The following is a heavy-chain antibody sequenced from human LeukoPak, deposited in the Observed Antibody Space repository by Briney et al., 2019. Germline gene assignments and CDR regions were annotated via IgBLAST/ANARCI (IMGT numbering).Heavy chain of an antibody. Sequence: ASVKVSCKASGYTFSDYYMHWWRQAPGQRLEWLGWINPKSGDTNFAQNFQGRVTMNRDTSISTAYMELSSLTSDDRAVYYCARGPNTGAFDAWGQGTLVTVSS. CDR3: ARGPNTGAFDA. V-gene: IGHV1-2*02. CDR2: INPKSGDT. J-gene: IGHJ4*02. D-gene: IGHD7-27*01. CDR1: GYTFSDYY.